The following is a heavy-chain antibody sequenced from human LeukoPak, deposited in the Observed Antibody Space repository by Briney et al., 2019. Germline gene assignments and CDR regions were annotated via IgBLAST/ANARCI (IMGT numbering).Heavy chain of an antibody. CDR3: ARVIAAAGTDWFDP. CDR1: GYTFTSYG. Sequence: ASVKVSCKASGYTFTSYGISWVRQAPGQGLEWMGWISAYNGNTNYAQKLQGRVTMTTDTSTSTAYMELSRLRSDDTAVYYCARVIAAAGTDWFDPWGQGTLVTVSS. V-gene: IGHV1-18*01. CDR2: ISAYNGNT. J-gene: IGHJ5*02. D-gene: IGHD6-13*01.